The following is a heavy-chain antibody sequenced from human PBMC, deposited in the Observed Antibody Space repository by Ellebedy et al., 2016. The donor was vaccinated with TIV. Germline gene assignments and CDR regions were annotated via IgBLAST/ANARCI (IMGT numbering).Heavy chain of an antibody. CDR3: ARDPVGTNGFPGL. Sequence: SVKVSCXASGGTFSSYAISWVRQAPGQGLEWMGRIIPILGIANYAQKFQGRVTITADESTSTAYMELSSLRSEDTAVYYCARDPVGTNGFPGLWGQGTLVTVSS. CDR1: GGTFSSYA. D-gene: IGHD2-8*01. J-gene: IGHJ4*02. CDR2: IIPILGIA. V-gene: IGHV1-69*04.